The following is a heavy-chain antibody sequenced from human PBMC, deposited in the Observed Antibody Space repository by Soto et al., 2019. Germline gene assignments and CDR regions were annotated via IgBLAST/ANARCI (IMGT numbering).Heavy chain of an antibody. J-gene: IGHJ4*02. V-gene: IGHV3-74*01. CDR3: ASPREGGSGFDY. CDR2: INSDGSST. CDR1: GFTFSRHW. D-gene: IGHD3-16*01. Sequence: GGSLRLSCAASGFTFSRHWMHWVRQAPGKGLVWVSRINSDGSSTSYADSVKGRFTISRDNAKNTLYLQMNSLRAEDTAVYYCASPREGGSGFDYWGQGALVTVSS.